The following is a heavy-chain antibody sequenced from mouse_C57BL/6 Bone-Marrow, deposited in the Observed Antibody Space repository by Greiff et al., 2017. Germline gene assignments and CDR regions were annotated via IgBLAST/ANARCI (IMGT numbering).Heavy chain of an antibody. Sequence: QVQLQQSGAELAKPGASVKLSCKASGYTFTSYWMHWVKQRPGQGLEWIGYINPSSGYTKYNQKFKDKATLTADKSSRTAYMQLSSLTYDNSAVYYCAIHLLPTFPNYFDYWGQGTTLTVSS. CDR1: GYTFTSYW. D-gene: IGHD1-1*01. V-gene: IGHV1-7*01. J-gene: IGHJ2*01. CDR2: INPSSGYT. CDR3: AIHLLPTFPNYFDY.